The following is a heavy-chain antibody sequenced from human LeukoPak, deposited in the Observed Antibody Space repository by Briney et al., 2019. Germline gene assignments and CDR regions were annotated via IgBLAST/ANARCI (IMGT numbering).Heavy chain of an antibody. D-gene: IGHD2-15*01. CDR1: GGSISSYY. CDR3: ARDLGYCSGGSCYSAGYFDY. J-gene: IGHJ4*02. V-gene: IGHV4-59*01. CDR2: IYYSGST. Sequence: PPETLSLTCTVSGGSISSYYWSWIRQPPGKGLEWIGYIYYSGSTNYNPSLKSRVTMSVDTSKNQFSLKLSSVTAADTAVYYCARDLGYCSGGSCYSAGYFDYWGQGTLVTVSS.